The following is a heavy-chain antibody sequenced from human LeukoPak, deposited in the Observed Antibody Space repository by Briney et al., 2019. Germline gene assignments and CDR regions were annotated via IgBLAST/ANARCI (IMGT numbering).Heavy chain of an antibody. CDR3: ALDYYGSGSYGGYFDY. CDR2: IYPGDSDT. J-gene: IGHJ4*02. D-gene: IGHD3-10*01. CDR1: GYSFTSYW. Sequence: GESLKISCKGSGYSFTSYWIGWVRQMPGKGLEWMGIIYPGDSDTRYSPSFQGQVTISADKSISTAYLQWSSLKASDTAMYYCALDYYGSGSYGGYFDYWGQGTLVTVSP. V-gene: IGHV5-51*01.